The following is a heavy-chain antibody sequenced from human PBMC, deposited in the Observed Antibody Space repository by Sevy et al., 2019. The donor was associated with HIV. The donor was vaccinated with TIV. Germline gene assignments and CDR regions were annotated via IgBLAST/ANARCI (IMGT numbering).Heavy chain of an antibody. CDR1: GGSITSLY. Sequence: SETLSLTCTVSGGSITSLYWNWIRQPPGKGLEWIANIYYNGHINYTPTLKSRVTLSLVTSKNQFSLRLSSVTAADTAMYYCAGENAWGRGYSWGQGTLVTVSS. J-gene: IGHJ4*02. D-gene: IGHD1-26*01. CDR3: AGENAWGRGYS. CDR2: IYYNGHI. V-gene: IGHV4-59*08.